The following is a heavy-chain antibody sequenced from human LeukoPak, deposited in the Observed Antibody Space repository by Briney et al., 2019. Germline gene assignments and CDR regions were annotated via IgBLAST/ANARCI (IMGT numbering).Heavy chain of an antibody. V-gene: IGHV4-39*07. CDR2: IYHSGST. Sequence: KPSETLSLTCTVSGGFISSRSYYWGWIRQPPGKGLEWIREIYHSGSTNYNPSLKSRVTISVDKSKNQFSLKLSSVTAADTAVYYCAGGIFGVAQNWFDPWGQGTLVTVSS. J-gene: IGHJ5*02. CDR3: AGGIFGVAQNWFDP. CDR1: GGFISSRSYY. D-gene: IGHD3-3*01.